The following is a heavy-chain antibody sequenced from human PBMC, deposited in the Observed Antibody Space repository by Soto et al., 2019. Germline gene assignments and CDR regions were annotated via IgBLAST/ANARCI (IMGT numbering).Heavy chain of an antibody. D-gene: IGHD3-10*01. CDR1: GFTFISYS. J-gene: IGHJ5*02. V-gene: IGHV3-48*01. Sequence: PGGSLRLSCAASGFTFISYSMNWVLQAPWKGLEWVSYISSSSSTIYYADSVKGRFTISRDNANNSLYLQMNRLSAEDTAVYYCARDGYGSGSFFSAYNWFDPWGQGTLVTVSS. CDR3: ARDGYGSGSFFSAYNWFDP. CDR2: ISSSSSTI.